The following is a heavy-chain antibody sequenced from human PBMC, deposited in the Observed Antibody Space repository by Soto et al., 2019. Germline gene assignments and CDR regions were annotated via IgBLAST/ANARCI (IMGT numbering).Heavy chain of an antibody. D-gene: IGHD1-1*01. CDR2: IIPIFRTP. J-gene: IGHJ6*04. CDR1: GDTFDTFA. Sequence: QVQLVQSGAEVLKPGSSVKVSCKASGDTFDTFAISSVRQAPGQGLEWMGGIIPIFRTPDYAQKFHGRVTITADVSTTTAYRELSSLGSEDTAVYCCARNKDREQLGSNYYDAFDVWGEGTAVTVPS. CDR3: ARNKDREQLGSNYYDAFDV. V-gene: IGHV1-69*12.